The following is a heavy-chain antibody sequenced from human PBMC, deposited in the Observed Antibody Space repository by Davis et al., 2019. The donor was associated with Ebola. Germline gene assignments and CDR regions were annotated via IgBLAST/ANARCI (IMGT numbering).Heavy chain of an antibody. J-gene: IGHJ4*02. V-gene: IGHV3-73*01. CDR2: FRSKANSYAT. CDR1: GFTFSSYS. Sequence: GGSLRLSCAASGFTFSSYSMNWVRQASGKGLEWVGRFRSKANSYATAYAASVKGRFTISRDDSKNTAYLQMNSLKTEDTAVYYCTSTDDYGDYWGQGTLVTVSS. CDR3: TSTDDYGDY.